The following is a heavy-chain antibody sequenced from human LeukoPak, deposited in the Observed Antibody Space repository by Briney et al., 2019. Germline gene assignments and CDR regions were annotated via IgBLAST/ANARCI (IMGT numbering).Heavy chain of an antibody. CDR1: GGSISSYY. J-gene: IGHJ4*02. Sequence: SETLSLTCTVSGGSISSYYWSWIRQPPGKGLEWIGDISYSGTTNYNPSLKSRVTISVDTSKNQFSLRLSSVTAADTALYYCARRLTTRSYYFDYWGQGTLVTVSS. CDR3: ARRLTTRSYYFDY. CDR2: ISYSGTT. D-gene: IGHD3-16*01. V-gene: IGHV4-59*01.